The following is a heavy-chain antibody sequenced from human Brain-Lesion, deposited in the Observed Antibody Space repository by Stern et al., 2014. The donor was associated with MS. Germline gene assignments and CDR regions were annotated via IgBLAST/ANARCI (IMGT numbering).Heavy chain of an antibody. J-gene: IGHJ5*02. CDR1: GFTFGRCA. CDR3: AKDRQYLTYFFDH. CDR2: VSYDGSNK. Sequence: VQLVESGGGVVKPGRPLRLSCVASGFTFGRCAMHWVRQAPGKGLEWVAGVSYDGSNKYYADSVKGRFTISRDNSRNTLYMQMSSLRPEDTAVYYCAKDRQYLTYFFDHWGQGSLVTVSS. D-gene: IGHD2/OR15-2a*01. V-gene: IGHV3-30*18.